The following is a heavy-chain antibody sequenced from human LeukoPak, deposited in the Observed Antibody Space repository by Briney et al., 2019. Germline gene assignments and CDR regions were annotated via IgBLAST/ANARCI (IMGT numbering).Heavy chain of an antibody. D-gene: IGHD5-18*01. V-gene: IGHV1-8*01. Sequence: ASVKVSCKASGYTFTSYDINWVRQATGQGLEWMGWMNPISGNTGHAQKFQGRVTMTRDTSISTAYMELSSLRSEDTAVYYCARVVDTAMVTSRVFDYWGQGTLVTVSS. CDR3: ARVVDTAMVTSRVFDY. CDR2: MNPISGNT. CDR1: GYTFTSYD. J-gene: IGHJ4*02.